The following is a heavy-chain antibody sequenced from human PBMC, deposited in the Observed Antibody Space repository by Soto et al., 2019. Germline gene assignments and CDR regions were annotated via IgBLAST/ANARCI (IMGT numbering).Heavy chain of an antibody. CDR2: ISGSSTTI. CDR1: GFTFSDYY. D-gene: IGHD1-1*01. J-gene: IGHJ4*02. CDR3: ARGELDLPIDY. V-gene: IGHV3-11*04. Sequence: PGWSLRLSCAASGFTFSDYYMSWIRQAPGKGLEWVSYISGSSTTIYYTDSVKGRFTISRDNAKNSLYLQMSSLRHEDTAVYYYARGELDLPIDYWGQGTQVTVSA.